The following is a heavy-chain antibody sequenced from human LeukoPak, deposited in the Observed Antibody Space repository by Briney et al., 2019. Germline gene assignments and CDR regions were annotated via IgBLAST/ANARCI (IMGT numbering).Heavy chain of an antibody. V-gene: IGHV4-31*03. CDR1: GGSISSGGYY. Sequence: SETLSFTCTVSGGSISSGGYYWSWIRQHPGKDLEWIGYIYYSGTTYYNPSLKSRVIISVDASQNQFSLKLSSVTAADTAVYYCARGGCSGGTCYSWSGKAIDYWGQGTLVTVSS. D-gene: IGHD2-15*01. J-gene: IGHJ4*02. CDR2: IYYSGTT. CDR3: ARGGCSGGTCYSWSGKAIDY.